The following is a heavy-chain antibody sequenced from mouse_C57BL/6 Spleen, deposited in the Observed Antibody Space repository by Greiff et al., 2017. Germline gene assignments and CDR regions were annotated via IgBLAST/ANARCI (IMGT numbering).Heavy chain of an antibody. J-gene: IGHJ2*01. V-gene: IGHV1-22*01. CDR1: GYTFTDYN. CDR2: INPNNGGT. CDR3: ARSHYGSSDYFDY. Sequence: VQLKQSGPELVKPGASVKMSCKASGYTFTDYNMHWVKQSHGKSLEWIGYINPNNGGTSYNQKFKGKATLTVNKSSSTAYMELRSLTSEDSAVYYCARSHYGSSDYFDYWGQGTTLAVSS. D-gene: IGHD1-1*01.